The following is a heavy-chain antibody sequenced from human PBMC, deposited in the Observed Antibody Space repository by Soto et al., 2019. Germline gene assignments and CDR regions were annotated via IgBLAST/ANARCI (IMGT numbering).Heavy chain of an antibody. CDR2: IIPIFGTA. D-gene: IGHD6-13*01. CDR1: GGTFSSYA. V-gene: IGHV1-69*13. Sequence: SVKVSCKASGGTFSSYAISWVRQAPGQGLEWMGGIIPIFGTANYTQKFQGRVTITADESTSTAYMELSSLRSEDTAVYYCARDHSTSWYRLYGMDVWGQGTTVTVSS. CDR3: ARDHSTSWYRLYGMDV. J-gene: IGHJ6*02.